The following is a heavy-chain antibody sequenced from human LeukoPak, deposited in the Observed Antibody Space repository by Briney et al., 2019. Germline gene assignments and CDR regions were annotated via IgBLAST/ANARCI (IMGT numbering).Heavy chain of an antibody. V-gene: IGHV3-23*01. Sequence: PGGSLRLSCAVPGFTFSSYAMNWVRQAPGKGLEWVSGIIGSGAGTYYADSVKGRFTISRDNSKNTLYLQMNSLRAEDTAVYYCAKMVREFYTISYYFDYWGQGTLVTVSS. D-gene: IGHD2-8*01. J-gene: IGHJ4*02. CDR1: GFTFSSYA. CDR3: AKMVREFYTISYYFDY. CDR2: IIGSGAGT.